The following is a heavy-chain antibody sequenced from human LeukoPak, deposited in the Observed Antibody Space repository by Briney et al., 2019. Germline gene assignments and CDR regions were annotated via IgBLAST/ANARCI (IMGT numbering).Heavy chain of an antibody. CDR2: IYYIGRA. J-gene: IGHJ6*03. CDR3: ARDLGYSSSWYVGAGYYYYMDV. Sequence: SETLSLTCTVSGGSISSYYWSWIRQPPGKGLEWIGYIYYIGRANYNPSLKSRVTISVDTSKNQFSLKVISVTAADTAVYYCARDLGYSSSWYVGAGYYYYMDVWGKGTTVTISS. CDR1: GGSISSYY. V-gene: IGHV4-59*01. D-gene: IGHD6-13*01.